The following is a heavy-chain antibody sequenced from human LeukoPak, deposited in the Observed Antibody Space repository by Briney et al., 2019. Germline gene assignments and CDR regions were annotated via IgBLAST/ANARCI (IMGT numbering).Heavy chain of an antibody. Sequence: GGSLRLSCAASGFTFSSYGMHWVRQAPGKGLEWVAVISYDGSNKYYADSVKGRFTISRDNSKNTLYLQMNSLRAEDTAVYYCAKATQFDYWGQGTLVTVSS. CDR3: AKATQFDY. J-gene: IGHJ4*02. CDR2: ISYDGSNK. V-gene: IGHV3-30*18. CDR1: GFTFSSYG.